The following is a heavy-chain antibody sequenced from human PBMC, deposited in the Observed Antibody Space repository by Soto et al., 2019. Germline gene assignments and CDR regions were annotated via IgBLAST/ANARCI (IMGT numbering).Heavy chain of an antibody. CDR1: GFTFSSYA. Sequence: GGSLRLSCAASGFTFSSYAMSWVRQAPGKGLEWVSAISGSGGSTYYADSVKGRLTISRDNSKNTLYLQMNSLRAEDTAVYYCAKFIPLIPDYSNYASIGYFDLWGRGTLVTVSS. CDR2: ISGSGGST. CDR3: AKFIPLIPDYSNYASIGYFDL. V-gene: IGHV3-23*01. J-gene: IGHJ2*01. D-gene: IGHD4-4*01.